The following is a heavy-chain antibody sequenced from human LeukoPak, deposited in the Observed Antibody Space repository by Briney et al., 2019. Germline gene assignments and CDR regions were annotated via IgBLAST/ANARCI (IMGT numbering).Heavy chain of an antibody. CDR3: ARDIVATIGGYYFDY. CDR2: IIPILGIA. J-gene: IGHJ4*02. Sequence: GASVKVSCKASGGTFSSYAISWVRQAPGQGLEWMGRIIPILGIANYAQKFQGRVTITADKSTSIAYMELSSLRSEDTAVYYCARDIVATIGGYYFDYWGQGTLVTVSS. D-gene: IGHD5-12*01. CDR1: GGTFSSYA. V-gene: IGHV1-69*04.